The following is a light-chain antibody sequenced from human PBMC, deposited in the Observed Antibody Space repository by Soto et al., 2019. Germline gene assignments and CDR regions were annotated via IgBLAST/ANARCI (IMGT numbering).Light chain of an antibody. CDR3: QQYDTYWT. CDR1: QTISSW. V-gene: IGKV1-5*01. J-gene: IGKJ1*01. Sequence: DIQMTQSPSTLSGSVGDRVTITCRASQTISSWLAWYQHKPGKAPKLLIYDASSLESGVPSRFSGSRSGTEFNLTISSLQPDDIATYYCQQYDTYWTFGQGTKVDIK. CDR2: DAS.